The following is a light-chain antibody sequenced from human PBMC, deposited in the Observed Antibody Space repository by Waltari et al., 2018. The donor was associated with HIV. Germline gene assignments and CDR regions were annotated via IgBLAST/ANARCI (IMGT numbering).Light chain of an antibody. CDR1: SGSVSGRSS. CDR2: NTN. CDR3: VLYVGSGIWV. V-gene: IGLV8-61*01. J-gene: IGLJ3*02. Sequence: QTVVTQESSLSVSPGGTVTLTCGLSSGSVSGRSSPRWYQQTPGQAPRTLSYNTNTRSSCGPDRFSGSILGNKAALTISGAQADDECDYHCVLYVGSGIWVFGGGTKLTVL.